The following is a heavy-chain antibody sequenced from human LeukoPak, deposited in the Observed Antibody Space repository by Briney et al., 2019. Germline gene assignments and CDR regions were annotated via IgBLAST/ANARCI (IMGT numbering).Heavy chain of an antibody. CDR3: ARVGYYDSRAFDY. D-gene: IGHD3-22*01. CDR2: INPNSGGT. Sequence: ASMKVSCKASGYTFTGYYMHWVRQAPGQGLEWMGWINPNSGGTNYAQKFQGRVTMTRDTSISTAYMELSRLRSDDTAVYYCARVGYYDSRAFDYWGQGTLVTV. V-gene: IGHV1-2*02. J-gene: IGHJ4*02. CDR1: GYTFTGYY.